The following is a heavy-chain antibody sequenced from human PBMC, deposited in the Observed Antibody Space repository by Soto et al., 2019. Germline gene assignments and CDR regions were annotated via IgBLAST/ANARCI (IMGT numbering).Heavy chain of an antibody. J-gene: IGHJ4*02. CDR1: GFTFNAFW. Sequence: GGSLRLSCAASGFTFNAFWMSWVRQSPGRGLEWVANIKHDGSERYYVDSVKGRFTISRDNHKNSLFLQMNTLRTEDTAVYYCARDFATHCSGSTCYPYADWGQGALVTVSS. CDR2: IKHDGSER. V-gene: IGHV3-7*03. D-gene: IGHD2-15*01. CDR3: ARDFATHCSGSTCYPYAD.